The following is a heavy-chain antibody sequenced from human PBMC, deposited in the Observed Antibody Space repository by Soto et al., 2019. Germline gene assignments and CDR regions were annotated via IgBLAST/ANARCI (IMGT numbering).Heavy chain of an antibody. CDR2: ISAYNGNT. CDR1: GYTFTSYG. D-gene: IGHD2-15*01. Sequence: QVQLVQSGAEVKKPGASVKVSCKASGYTFTSYGISWVRQAPGQGLEWMGWISAYNGNTNYAQKIQGRVTMTTDTSTSTAYMELRSLRSDDTAVDYCARDSSRTKTVVVVAATPVHWGQGTLVTVSS. J-gene: IGHJ4*02. V-gene: IGHV1-18*01. CDR3: ARDSSRTKTVVVVAATPVH.